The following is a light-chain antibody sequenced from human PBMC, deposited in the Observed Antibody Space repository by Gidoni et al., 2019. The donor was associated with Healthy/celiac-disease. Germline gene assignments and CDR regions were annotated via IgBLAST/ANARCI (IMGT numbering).Light chain of an antibody. V-gene: IGKV1-39*01. CDR1: QSMSSY. J-gene: IGKJ5*01. CDR3: QQSYSTPRT. CDR2: AAS. Sequence: DIQMTQSHSSLSESVGDRVTITSRASQSMSSYLKWYQQKPGKAPKLLIYAASSLQSGVPSRFSGSGSVTDFTLTISSLQPEDFATYYCQQSYSTPRTFXQXTRLEIK.